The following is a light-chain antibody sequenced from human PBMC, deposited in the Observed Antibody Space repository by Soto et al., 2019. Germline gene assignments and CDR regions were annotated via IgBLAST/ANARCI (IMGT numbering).Light chain of an antibody. V-gene: IGKV3D-20*01. CDR3: QQYGSSIT. Sequence: EIVLTQSPATLSLSPGERATLSCGASQSVISSYLARYQPNPRPAPRILIYDESSRATGIPDRFSGSGSGTDFTLTIRRLEPEDFAVYYRQQYGSSITFGQGTRLEIK. J-gene: IGKJ5*01. CDR1: QSVISSY. CDR2: DES.